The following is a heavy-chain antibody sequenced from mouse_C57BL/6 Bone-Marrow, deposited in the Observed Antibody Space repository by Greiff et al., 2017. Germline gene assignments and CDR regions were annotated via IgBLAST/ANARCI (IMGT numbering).Heavy chain of an antibody. J-gene: IGHJ2*01. V-gene: IGHV5-6*02. CDR2: ISSGGSYT. CDR1: GFTFSSYG. D-gene: IGHD3-1*01. Sequence: EVMLVESGGDLVKPGGSLKLSCAASGFTFSSYGMSWVRQTPDKRLEWVATISSGGSYTYYPDSVKGRFTISRDNAKNTLYLQMSSLKSEDTAMYYCERRGTGGDYWGQGTTLTVSS. CDR3: ERRGTGGDY.